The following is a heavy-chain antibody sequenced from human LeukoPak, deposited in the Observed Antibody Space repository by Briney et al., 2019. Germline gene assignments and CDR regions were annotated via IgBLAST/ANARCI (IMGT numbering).Heavy chain of an antibody. J-gene: IGHJ3*02. Sequence: QPGGSLRLSCAASGFTFSNYWMHWVRHAPGKGLVWVSRIHSDGSSTTSADSVKGRFTISRDNAENTLYLQMNSLRAEDTAVYFCARGNAHAFDIWGQGTMVTVSS. D-gene: IGHD1-1*01. CDR1: GFTFSNYW. CDR3: ARGNAHAFDI. V-gene: IGHV3-74*01. CDR2: IHSDGSST.